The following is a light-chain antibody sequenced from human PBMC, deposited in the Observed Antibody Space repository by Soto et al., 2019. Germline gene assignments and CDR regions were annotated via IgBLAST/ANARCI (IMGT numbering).Light chain of an antibody. CDR2: SAS. J-gene: IGKJ2*01. CDR1: QSISTE. V-gene: IGKV3-15*01. CDR3: QHGHNSPLT. Sequence: EIAMTQSPATLSVSPGERATLSCRASQSISTELAWYQQIPGQPPRLLIYSASTRATGVPARFTGSGSGSEFTLTISGLQSEDFAIYYCQHGHNSPLTFGQGTRLEL.